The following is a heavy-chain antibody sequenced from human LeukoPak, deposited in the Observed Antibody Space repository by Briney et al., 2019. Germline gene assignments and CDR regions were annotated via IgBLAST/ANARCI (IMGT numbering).Heavy chain of an antibody. Sequence: GGSLRLSCAASGFIFSSYGMHWVRQAPGKRLESVAVISYDGSNKYYVDSMKGRFTISRDNSKNTLYLQMNSLRAEDTAVYYCAKSWRSVTTADAFDIWGQGTRVTVSS. CDR1: GFIFSSYG. V-gene: IGHV3-30*18. CDR2: ISYDGSNK. CDR3: AKSWRSVTTADAFDI. D-gene: IGHD4-17*01. J-gene: IGHJ3*02.